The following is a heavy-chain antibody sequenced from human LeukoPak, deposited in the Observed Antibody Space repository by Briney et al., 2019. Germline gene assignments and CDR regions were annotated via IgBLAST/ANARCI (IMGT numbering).Heavy chain of an antibody. D-gene: IGHD6-13*01. V-gene: IGHV3-23*01. CDR1: GFTFSNYA. J-gene: IGHJ4*02. CDR3: AKDLIAAAAAFDY. Sequence: PGGSLRLSCAASGFTFSNYAMSWVRQAPGKGLEWVSGITPRGGSTFYADSVEGRFTISRDNSKNTLYLQMNSLRAEDTAVYYCAKDLIAAAAAFDYWGQGTLVTVSS. CDR2: ITPRGGST.